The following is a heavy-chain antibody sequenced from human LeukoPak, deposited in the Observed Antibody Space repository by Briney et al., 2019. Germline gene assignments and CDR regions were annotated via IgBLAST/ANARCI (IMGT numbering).Heavy chain of an antibody. CDR3: ARLISSSSLFDY. CDR1: GYTFTGYY. CDR2: INPNSGGT. V-gene: IGHV1-2*02. J-gene: IGHJ4*02. D-gene: IGHD6-6*01. Sequence: VASVKVSCKASGYTFTGYYMHWVRQATGQGLEWMGWINPNSGGTNYAQKVQGRVTMTRDTSISTAYMELSRLRSDDTAVYYCARLISSSSLFDYWGQGTLVTVS.